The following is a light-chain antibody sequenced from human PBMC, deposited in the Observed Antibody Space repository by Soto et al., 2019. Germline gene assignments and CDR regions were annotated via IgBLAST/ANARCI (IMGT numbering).Light chain of an antibody. Sequence: EFVLTQSPGTLSLSPGERATLSCRASQSISSSFLAWYQHKPGQAPRLLIYGASFRGTGIPDRFSGGGSGTHFTLTISRLEPEDFALYYCQRYGSSPPLTFGGGTKVEI. CDR1: QSISSSF. V-gene: IGKV3-20*01. CDR3: QRYGSSPPLT. J-gene: IGKJ4*01. CDR2: GAS.